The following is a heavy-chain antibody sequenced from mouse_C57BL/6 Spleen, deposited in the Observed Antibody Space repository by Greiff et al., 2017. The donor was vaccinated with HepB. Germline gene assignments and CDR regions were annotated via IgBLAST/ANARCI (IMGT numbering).Heavy chain of an antibody. CDR3: ARDRTGTRWYFDV. D-gene: IGHD4-1*01. V-gene: IGHV5-4*01. CDR2: ISDGGSYT. Sequence: EVKLVESGGGLVKPGGSLKLSCAASGFTFSSYAMSWVRQTPEKRLEWVATISDGGSYTYYPDNVKGRFTISRDNAKNNLYLQMSHLKSEDTAMYYWARDRTGTRWYFDVWGTGTTVTVSS. J-gene: IGHJ1*03. CDR1: GFTFSSYA.